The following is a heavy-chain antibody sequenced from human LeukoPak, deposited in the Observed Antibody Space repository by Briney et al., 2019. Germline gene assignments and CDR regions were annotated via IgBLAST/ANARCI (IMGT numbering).Heavy chain of an antibody. Sequence: PSETLSLTCSVSGDSISYFYWSWIRQAAGKGLEWIGRVSSSGSTDYNASLKSRVTISVDTSKNQFSLKLSSVTAADTAVYYCARHKDYYYSYMDVWGKGTTVTISS. CDR2: VSSSGST. CDR3: ARHKDYYYSYMDV. CDR1: GDSISYFY. V-gene: IGHV4-4*07. J-gene: IGHJ6*03.